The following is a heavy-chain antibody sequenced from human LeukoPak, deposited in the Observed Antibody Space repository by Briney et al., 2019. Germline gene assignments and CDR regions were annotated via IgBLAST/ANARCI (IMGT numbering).Heavy chain of an antibody. J-gene: IGHJ6*02. V-gene: IGHV4-59*01. CDR2: IYYSGST. D-gene: IGHD1-26*01. CDR1: GGSISSYY. Sequence: SETLSLTCTVSGGSISSYYWSWIRQPPGKGLEWIGYIYYSGSTNYNPSLKSRVTISVDTSKNQFSLKLSSVTAADTAVYYCARATRSGSYYYYYGMDVWAKGPRSPSP. CDR3: ARATRSGSYYYYYGMDV.